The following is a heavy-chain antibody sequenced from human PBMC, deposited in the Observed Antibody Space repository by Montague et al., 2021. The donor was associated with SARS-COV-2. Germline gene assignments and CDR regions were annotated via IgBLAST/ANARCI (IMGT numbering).Heavy chain of an antibody. CDR1: GGSISSYY. CDR2: IYYTGST. D-gene: IGHD3-9*01. CDR3: ARVYYDISAMDV. Sequence: SETLSLTCTVSGGSISSYYWTWIRQPPGKGLEWIGYIYYTGSTNYNPSLESRVTISLDTSKNQFSLKLTSVTAADTAVYFCARVYYDISAMDVWGQGTTVTVSS. J-gene: IGHJ6*02. V-gene: IGHV4-59*13.